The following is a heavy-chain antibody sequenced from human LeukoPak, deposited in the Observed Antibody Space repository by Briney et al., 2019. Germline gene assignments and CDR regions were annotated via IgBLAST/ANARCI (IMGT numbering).Heavy chain of an antibody. CDR2: IYYSGST. Sequence: SETLSLTCTVSGWTISRYYWSWIRQPPGKGLEWIGYIYYSGSTNYNPSLKSRVTISVDTSKNQFSLKLSSVTAADTAVYYCARGGYYDYFDYWGQGTLVTVSS. J-gene: IGHJ4*02. CDR3: ARGGYYDYFDY. D-gene: IGHD3-10*01. V-gene: IGHV4-59*01. CDR1: GWTISRYY.